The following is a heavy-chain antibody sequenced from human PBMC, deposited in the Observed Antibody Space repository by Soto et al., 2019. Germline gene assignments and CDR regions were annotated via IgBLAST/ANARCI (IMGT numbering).Heavy chain of an antibody. CDR1: GFSLSTSGVG. D-gene: IGHD2-8*01. CDR2: IYWDDDK. CDR3: AHSGGYCTNGVCYCWFDP. V-gene: IGHV2-5*02. Sequence: SGPTLVNPTQTLTLTCTFSGFSLSTSGVGVGWIRQPPGKALEWLALIYWDDDKRYSPSLKSRLTITKDTSKNQVVLTMTNMDPVDTATFYCAHSGGYCTNGVCYCWFDPWGQGTLVTVSS. J-gene: IGHJ5*02.